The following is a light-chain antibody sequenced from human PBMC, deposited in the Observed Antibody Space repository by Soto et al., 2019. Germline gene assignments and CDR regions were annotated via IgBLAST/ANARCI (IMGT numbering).Light chain of an antibody. CDR3: CSYAGSNTYV. V-gene: IGLV2-23*01. CDR1: SSDVGNYNL. CDR2: ACS. J-gene: IGLJ1*01. Sequence: QSALTQPASVSGSPGQSITISCTGTSSDVGNYNLVSWYKQHPGKAPKVMIYACSNRPSGVSHRFSGFKSGNTASLTISGRQVEDEADYHCCSYAGSNTYVFGTGTKLTVL.